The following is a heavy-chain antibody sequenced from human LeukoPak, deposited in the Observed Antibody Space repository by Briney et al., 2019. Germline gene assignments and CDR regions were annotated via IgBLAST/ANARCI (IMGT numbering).Heavy chain of an antibody. D-gene: IGHD5-18*01. CDR2: IYYSGST. CDR3: ARKTHTARMNAFDI. CDR1: GGSISSYY. V-gene: IGHV4-59*01. Sequence: SGTLSLTCTVSGGSISSYYWSWIRQPPGKGLEWIGYIYYSGSTNYNPSLKSRVTISVDTSKNQFSLKLSSVSAADTAVYYCARKTHTARMNAFDIWGQGTMVTVSS. J-gene: IGHJ3*02.